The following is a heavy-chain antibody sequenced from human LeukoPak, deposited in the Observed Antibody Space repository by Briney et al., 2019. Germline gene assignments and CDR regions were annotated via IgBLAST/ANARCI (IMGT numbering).Heavy chain of an antibody. D-gene: IGHD4/OR15-4a*01. J-gene: IGHJ4*02. CDR2: INWDGGRT. Sequence: GGSLRLSCAASGFTFDDFGMHWVRQAPGKGLQWVSMINWDGGRTYYTDSVKGRFTMSRDNNKNSLYLQMTGLRTDDTARYYFVKGTGRVDRAMVDYWGQGTLVSVSS. CDR1: GFTFDDFG. V-gene: IGHV3-43*01. CDR3: VKGTGRVDRAMVDY.